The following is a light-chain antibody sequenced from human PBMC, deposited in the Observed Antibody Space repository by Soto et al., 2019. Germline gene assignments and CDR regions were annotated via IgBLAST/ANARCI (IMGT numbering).Light chain of an antibody. J-gene: IGKJ3*01. CDR3: QQSNSLPFT. Sequence: DIQMTQSPSSLSASVGDRVTITCRASQGITSCLTWYQHKPGKAPKLLIYAASSLQSGVPSRFSGSGSGTDFTLTISSLQPEDFATYFCQQSNSLPFTFGPGTKVAIK. CDR1: QGITSC. V-gene: IGKV1-39*01. CDR2: AAS.